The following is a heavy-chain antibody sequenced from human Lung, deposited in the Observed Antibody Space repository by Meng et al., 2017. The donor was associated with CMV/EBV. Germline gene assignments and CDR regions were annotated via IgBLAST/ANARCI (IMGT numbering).Heavy chain of an antibody. V-gene: IGHV3-21*01. D-gene: IGHD3-10*01. CDR1: GFTFSSYS. Sequence: GESXKISCAASGFTFSSYSMNWVRQAPGKGLEWVSSISSSSSYIYYADSVKGRFTISRDNAKTSLYLQMNSLRAEDTAVYYCARDDYGSGSYYNGAWFDPWXQGTLVTVSS. CDR3: ARDDYGSGSYYNGAWFDP. CDR2: ISSSSSYI. J-gene: IGHJ5*02.